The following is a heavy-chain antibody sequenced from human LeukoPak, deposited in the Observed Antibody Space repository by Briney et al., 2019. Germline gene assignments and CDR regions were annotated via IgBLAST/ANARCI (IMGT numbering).Heavy chain of an antibody. CDR2: IYYSGST. J-gene: IGHJ5*02. CDR3: ARESPPSGWFDP. D-gene: IGHD3-10*01. CDR1: GGSISSYY. Sequence: PSETLSLTCTVSGGSISSYYWSWIRQPPGKGLEWIGYIYYSGSTNYNPSLKSRVTISVDTSKNQFSLKQSSVTAADTAVYYCARESPPSGWFDPWGQGTLVTVSS. V-gene: IGHV4-59*12.